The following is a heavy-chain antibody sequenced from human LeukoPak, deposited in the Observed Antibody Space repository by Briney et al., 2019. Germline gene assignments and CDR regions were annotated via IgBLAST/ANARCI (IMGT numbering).Heavy chain of an antibody. CDR3: ARQRETVSIEALRDTNYHY. Sequence: SQTLSLTCAISGDSVSSNSAAWNWIRQSPSRGLEWLGRTYYRSKWYNDYAVSVKSRITINPDTSKNQFSLQLNSVTPEDTAVYYCARQRETVSIEALRDTNYHYWAQGTLVNVFS. CDR2: TYYRSKWYN. CDR1: GDSVSSNSAA. D-gene: IGHD6-6*01. J-gene: IGHJ4*02. V-gene: IGHV6-1*01.